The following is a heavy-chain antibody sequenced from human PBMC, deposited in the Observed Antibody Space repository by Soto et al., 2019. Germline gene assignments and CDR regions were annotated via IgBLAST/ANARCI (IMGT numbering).Heavy chain of an antibody. CDR1: GGSISSSSYY. V-gene: IGHV4-39*01. CDR2: IYYSGST. CDR3: ARVPAAATSTFGYYMDV. D-gene: IGHD2-2*01. J-gene: IGHJ6*03. Sequence: QLQLQESGPGLVKPSETLSLTCTVSGGSISSSSYYWGWIRQPPGKGLAWIGSIYYSGSTYYNPSLQSRVTISVDTSKNQFSLKLSSVTAADTAVYYCARVPAAATSTFGYYMDVWGKGTTVTVSS.